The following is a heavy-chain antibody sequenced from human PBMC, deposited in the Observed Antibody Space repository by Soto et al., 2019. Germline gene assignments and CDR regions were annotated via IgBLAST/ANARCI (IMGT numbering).Heavy chain of an antibody. J-gene: IGHJ4*02. Sequence: EVQLLASGGGFVQPGGSLRLSCAVSGFTFNIYAMTWVRQPPGKGLDWVASINAGGSSAVYAGSVKGRFTISRDNSKNTLFLQMNSLRAEDTAVYYCATPIGKEHCRGGACFSGGDYWGQGTLVTVSS. CDR2: INAGGSSA. CDR1: GFTFNIYA. CDR3: ATPIGKEHCRGGACFSGGDY. V-gene: IGHV3-23*01. D-gene: IGHD2-15*01.